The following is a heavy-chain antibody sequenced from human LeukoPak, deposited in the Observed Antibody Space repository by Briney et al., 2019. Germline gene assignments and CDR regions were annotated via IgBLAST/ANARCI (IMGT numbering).Heavy chain of an antibody. J-gene: IGHJ4*02. CDR2: IYYSGST. CDR1: GGSISSGGYY. CDR3: AREMGGAFDY. Sequence: SETLSLTCTVSGGSISSGGYYWSWIRQHPGKGLEWIGYIYYSGSTNYNPSLKSRVTISVDTSKNQFSLKLSSVTAADTAVYYCAREMGGAFDYWGQGTLVTVSS. D-gene: IGHD2-8*01. V-gene: IGHV4-61*08.